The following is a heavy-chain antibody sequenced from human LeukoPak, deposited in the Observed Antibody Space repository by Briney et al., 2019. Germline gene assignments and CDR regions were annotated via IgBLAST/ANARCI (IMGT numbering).Heavy chain of an antibody. Sequence: SQTLSLTCTVSGGSISSGSYYWSWIRQPAGKGLEWIGRIYTSGSTNYNPSLKSRVTISVDTSKNQFSPKLSSVTAADTAVYYCARGPQPTTYYYDSSGYYGWSDPWGQGTLVTVSS. V-gene: IGHV4-61*02. CDR3: ARGPQPTTYYYDSSGYYGWSDP. J-gene: IGHJ5*02. D-gene: IGHD3-22*01. CDR1: GGSISSGSYY. CDR2: IYTSGST.